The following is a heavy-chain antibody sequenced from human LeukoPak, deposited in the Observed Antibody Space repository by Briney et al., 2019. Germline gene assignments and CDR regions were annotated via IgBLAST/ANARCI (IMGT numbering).Heavy chain of an antibody. CDR3: ARVLGGVTMVRGPYPMVDY. CDR1: GGSFSGYY. CDR2: INHSGST. Sequence: SETLSLTXAVYGGSFSGYYWSWIRQAPGKGLEWLGEINHSGSTNYNPSLKSRVTISVDTSKNQFSLKLSSVTAADTAVYYCARVLGGVTMVRGPYPMVDYWGQGTLVTVSS. J-gene: IGHJ4*02. D-gene: IGHD3-10*01. V-gene: IGHV4-34*01.